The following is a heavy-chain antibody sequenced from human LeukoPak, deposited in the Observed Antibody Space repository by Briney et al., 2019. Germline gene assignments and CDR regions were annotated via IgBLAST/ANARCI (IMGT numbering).Heavy chain of an antibody. CDR3: AKDLSDFWSGYYKG. CDR1: GFTFSSYA. CDR2: ISGSGGST. J-gene: IGHJ4*02. D-gene: IGHD3-3*01. V-gene: IGHV3-23*01. Sequence: GGSPRLSCAASGFTFSSYAMSWVRQAPGKGLEWVSAISGSGGSTYYADSVKGRFTISRDNSKNTLYLQMNSLRAEDTAVYYCAKDLSDFWSGYYKGWGQGTLVTVSS.